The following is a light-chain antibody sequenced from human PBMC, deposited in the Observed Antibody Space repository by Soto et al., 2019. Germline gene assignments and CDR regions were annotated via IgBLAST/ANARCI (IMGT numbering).Light chain of an antibody. J-gene: IGKJ3*01. CDR1: QGIANY. Sequence: DIQMTQSPSSLSASLGDRVTITCRASQGIANYLAWYQHKPGKVPNLLIYGAVTLQSGVPSRFSGSGSGTDFSLTISSLQAEDVAIYYCQNYHSAPFTFGPGTKVHIK. CDR2: GAV. CDR3: QNYHSAPFT. V-gene: IGKV1-27*01.